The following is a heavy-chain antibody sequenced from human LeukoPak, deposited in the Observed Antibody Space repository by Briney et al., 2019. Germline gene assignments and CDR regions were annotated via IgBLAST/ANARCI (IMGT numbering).Heavy chain of an antibody. CDR2: IKQDGSEK. J-gene: IGHJ4*02. CDR1: GFTFSTYW. Sequence: GGSLRLSCAASGFTFSTYWMSWVRQAPGKGLEWVANIKQDGSEKNYVDSLKGRFTISRDNAKNSLYLQMNSLTAEDTAMYYCAKDPGYYGSGTYPTLFDYWGQGTLVTVSS. D-gene: IGHD3-10*01. CDR3: AKDPGYYGSGTYPTLFDY. V-gene: IGHV3-7*01.